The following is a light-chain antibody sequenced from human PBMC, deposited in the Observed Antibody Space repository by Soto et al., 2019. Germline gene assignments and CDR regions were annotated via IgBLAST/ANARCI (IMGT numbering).Light chain of an antibody. CDR1: QSVSSN. J-gene: IGKJ2*01. V-gene: IGKV3-15*01. CDR3: QQYDIWPPYT. Sequence: EIVMTQSPATLSVSPGERATLSCMASQSVSSNLAWYQQKPGQAPRLLIYGASTRATGIPARFSGSGSGTEFTVTISSLQSEDFAIYYCQQYDIWPPYTFGQGTKVDI. CDR2: GAS.